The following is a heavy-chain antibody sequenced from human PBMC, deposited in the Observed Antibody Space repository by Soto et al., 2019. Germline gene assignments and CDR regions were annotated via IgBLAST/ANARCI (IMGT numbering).Heavy chain of an antibody. V-gene: IGHV1-69*06. J-gene: IGHJ4*02. CDR2: IIPIFGTA. Sequence: SVKVSCKASGGTFSSYAISWVRQAPGQGLEWMGGIIPIFGTANYAQKFQGRVTITADKSTSTAYMELSSLRSEDTAVYYCARRIVGAHYFDYWGQGTLVTVSS. CDR1: GGTFSSYA. CDR3: ARRIVGAHYFDY. D-gene: IGHD1-26*01.